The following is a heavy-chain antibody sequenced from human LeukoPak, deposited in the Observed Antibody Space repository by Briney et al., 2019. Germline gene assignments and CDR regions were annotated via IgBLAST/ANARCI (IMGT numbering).Heavy chain of an antibody. CDR1: GVSIIDHD. Sequence: SETLSLTCTVSGVSIIDHDWSWIRQPPGKGLEWIGHIYTSGSTYFNPFLKSRVAISVATSKNQFSLNLTSVTAADTAMFYCARLKPHYLGTFDSWGQGALVTVSS. D-gene: IGHD7-27*01. V-gene: IGHV4-4*09. CDR2: IYTSGST. CDR3: ARLKPHYLGTFDS. J-gene: IGHJ4*02.